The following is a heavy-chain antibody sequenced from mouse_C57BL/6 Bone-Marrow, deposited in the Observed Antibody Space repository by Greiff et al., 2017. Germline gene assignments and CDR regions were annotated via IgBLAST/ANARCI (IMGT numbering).Heavy chain of an antibody. V-gene: IGHV1-53*01. J-gene: IGHJ3*01. D-gene: IGHD3-2*02. CDR2: IHPSNGGT. Sequence: QVQLQQPGTELVKPGASVKLSCKASGYTFTSYWMHWVKQRPGQGLEWIGNIHPSNGGTNYTEKFKSKATLTVDQSSSTASIQLSSQTCEDSAGYYCAKDSSGWGQGTLVTVSA. CDR1: GYTFTSYW. CDR3: AKDSSG.